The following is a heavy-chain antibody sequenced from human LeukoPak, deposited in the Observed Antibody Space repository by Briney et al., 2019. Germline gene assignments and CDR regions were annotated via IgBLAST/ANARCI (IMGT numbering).Heavy chain of an antibody. CDR3: ARVHSGSPH. CDR2: ISTTSNYI. J-gene: IGHJ4*02. D-gene: IGHD1-26*01. V-gene: IGHV3-21*01. Sequence: PGGSLRLSCAASGFTFSSYNMNWVRQAPGGGLEWVSSISTTSNYIYYADSVKGRFTISRDNAKNSLYLQMNSLRAEDTAVYYCARVHSGSPHWGQGTLVTVSS. CDR1: GFTFSSYN.